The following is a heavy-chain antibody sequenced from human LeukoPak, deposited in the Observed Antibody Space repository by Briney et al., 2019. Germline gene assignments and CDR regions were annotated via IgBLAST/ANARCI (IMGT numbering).Heavy chain of an antibody. CDR1: GFTFSTYD. D-gene: IGHD1-1*01. Sequence: GGSLRLSCAASGFTFSTYDMNWIRQAPGKGLEWVSYIISSGSTLYYADSVKGRFTISRDNAKNSLYLQMNSLRAEDTAVYYCARELNWNLDYWGQGTLVTVSS. J-gene: IGHJ4*02. CDR3: ARELNWNLDY. CDR2: IISSGSTL. V-gene: IGHV3-11*04.